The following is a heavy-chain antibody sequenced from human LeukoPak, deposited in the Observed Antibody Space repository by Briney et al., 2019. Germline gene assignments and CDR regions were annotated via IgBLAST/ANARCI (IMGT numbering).Heavy chain of an antibody. CDR2: ISGSGGST. D-gene: IGHD2-21*02. CDR3: AKDRGVVVTAIH. Sequence: GGSLRLSCAASGFTFSSYGMSWVRQAPGKWLEWVSAISGSGGSTYYADSVKGRFTISRDNSKNTLYLQMNSLRAEDTAVYYCAKDRGVVVTAIHWGQGTLVTVSS. CDR1: GFTFSSYG. J-gene: IGHJ4*02. V-gene: IGHV3-23*01.